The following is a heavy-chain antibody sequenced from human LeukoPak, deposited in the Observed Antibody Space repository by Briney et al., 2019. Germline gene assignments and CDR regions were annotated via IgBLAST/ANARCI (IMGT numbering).Heavy chain of an antibody. CDR3: ARDRMVRGVFNWFDP. V-gene: IGHV1-69*13. Sequence: ASVKVSCKASGGTFSSYAISWVRQAPGQGLEWMGGIIPIFGTANYAQKFQGRVTITADESTSTAYMELSSLRSDDTAVYYCARDRMVRGVFNWFDPWGQGTLVTVSS. D-gene: IGHD3-10*01. CDR2: IIPIFGTA. CDR1: GGTFSSYA. J-gene: IGHJ5*02.